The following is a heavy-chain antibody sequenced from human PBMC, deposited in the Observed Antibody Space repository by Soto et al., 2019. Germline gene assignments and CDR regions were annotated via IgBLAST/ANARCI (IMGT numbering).Heavy chain of an antibody. CDR3: ARRDCSSTSCYEDYYYYGMDV. D-gene: IGHD2-2*01. CDR2: IDPSDSYT. Sequence: PGESLKISCKGSGYSFTSYWISWVRQMPGKGLEWMGRIDPSDSYTNYSPSFQGHVTISADKSISTAYLQWSSLKASDTAMYYCARRDCSSTSCYEDYYYYGMDVWGQGTTVTVSS. CDR1: GYSFTSYW. V-gene: IGHV5-10-1*01. J-gene: IGHJ6*02.